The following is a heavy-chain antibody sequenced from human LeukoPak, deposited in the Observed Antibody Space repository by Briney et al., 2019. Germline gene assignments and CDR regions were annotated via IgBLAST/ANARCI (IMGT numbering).Heavy chain of an antibody. D-gene: IGHD6-6*01. V-gene: IGHV3-48*04. CDR3: AREGSSYYYYMDV. CDR2: ISSSSSTI. Sequence: GGSLRLSCAASGFTFSSYSMNWVRQAPGKGLEWVSYISSSSSTIYYADSVKGRFTISRDNAKNSLCLQMNSLRAEDTAVYYCAREGSSYYYYMDVWGKGTTVTVSS. CDR1: GFTFSSYS. J-gene: IGHJ6*03.